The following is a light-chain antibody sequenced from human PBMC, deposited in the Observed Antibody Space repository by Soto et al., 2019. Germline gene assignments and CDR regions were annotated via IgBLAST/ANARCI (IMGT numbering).Light chain of an antibody. CDR1: HSVSSNY. V-gene: IGKV3-20*01. CDR2: DVS. CDR3: QQDSISPT. J-gene: IGKJ1*01. Sequence: EIVLTQSPGTLSLSPGERATLSCRSSHSVSSNYLAWYQQKPGQAPRLLIYDVSSRATGIPDRFSGSGSGTDFTLTISRLEPVDFAVYYCQQDSISPTFGQGTKVEIK.